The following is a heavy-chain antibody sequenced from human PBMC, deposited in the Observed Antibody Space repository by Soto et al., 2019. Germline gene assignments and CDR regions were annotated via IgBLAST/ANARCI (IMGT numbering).Heavy chain of an antibody. CDR1: GFTFSNYA. V-gene: IGHV3-23*01. J-gene: IGHJ4*02. CDR3: AIPSGLTVTGPGY. CDR2: ISGNGGST. Sequence: HPGGSLTRSCAASGFTFSNYAMSWVRQAPGKWLEWVSAISGNGGSTYYEYSVKGRFTISRDNSKNTLYLQMNSLRAEDTAVCYCAIPSGLTVTGPGYWGQGTLVTVSS. D-gene: IGHD4-17*01.